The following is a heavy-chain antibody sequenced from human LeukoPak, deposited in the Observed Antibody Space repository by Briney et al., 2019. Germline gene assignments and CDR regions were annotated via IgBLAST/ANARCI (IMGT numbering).Heavy chain of an antibody. CDR3: ARAQSYDFWSGYSFDY. Sequence: GGSLRLSCAASGFTFSSYSMNWVRQAPGKGLEWASSISSSSSYIYYADSVKGRFTISRDNAKNSLYLQMNSLRAEDTAVYYCARAQSYDFWSGYSFDYWGQGTLVTVSP. CDR1: GFTFSSYS. V-gene: IGHV3-21*01. J-gene: IGHJ4*02. CDR2: ISSSSSYI. D-gene: IGHD3-3*01.